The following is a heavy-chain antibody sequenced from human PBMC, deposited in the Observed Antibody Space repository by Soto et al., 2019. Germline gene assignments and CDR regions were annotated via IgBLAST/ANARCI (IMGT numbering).Heavy chain of an antibody. CDR1: GYSVTSYW. D-gene: IGHD3-22*01. CDR3: ARLGDSSGYYYGPLGY. V-gene: IGHV5-10-1*01. Sequence: GESLKISCKGSGYSVTSYWISWVRQMPGKGLEWMGRIDPSDSYTNYSPSFQGHVTISADKSISTAYLQWSSLKASDTAMYYCARLGDSSGYYYGPLGYWGQGTLVTVSS. CDR2: IDPSDSYT. J-gene: IGHJ4*02.